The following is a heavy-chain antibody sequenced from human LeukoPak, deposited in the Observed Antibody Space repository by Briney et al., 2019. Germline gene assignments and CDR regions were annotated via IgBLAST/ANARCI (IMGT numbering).Heavy chain of an antibody. CDR3: ARSYKEYYYDSSGYYGYFDY. J-gene: IGHJ4*02. V-gene: IGHV3-21*01. D-gene: IGHD3-22*01. Sequence: SVKGRFTISRDNAKNSLYLQMDSLRAEDTAVYYCARSYKEYYYDSSGYYGYFDYWGQGTLVTVSS.